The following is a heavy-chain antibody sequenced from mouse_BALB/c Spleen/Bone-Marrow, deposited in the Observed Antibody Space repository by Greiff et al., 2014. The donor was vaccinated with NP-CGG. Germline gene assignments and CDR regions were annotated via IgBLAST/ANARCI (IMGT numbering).Heavy chain of an antibody. J-gene: IGHJ4*01. V-gene: IGHV14-3*02. Sequence: EVQLQQSXAELVKPGASVKLSCTASGFNIKDTYMHWVKQRPEQGLEWIGRIDPANGNTKYDPKFQGKATITADTSSNTAYLQLISLTSEDTAVYYCARWEYYAMDYWGQGTSVTVSS. D-gene: IGHD4-1*01. CDR3: ARWEYYAMDY. CDR1: GFNIKDTY. CDR2: IDPANGNT.